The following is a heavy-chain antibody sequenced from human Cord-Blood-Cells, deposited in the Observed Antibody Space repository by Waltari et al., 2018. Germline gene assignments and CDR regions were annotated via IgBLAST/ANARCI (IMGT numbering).Heavy chain of an antibody. CDR3: ARGLAIAGAGNRGLGY. V-gene: IGHV4-34*01. Sequence: GQLQQWGPGRWNPPEPVPPTRPVHGVSFSGNYWSWSPTPPGKGLEWIGEINHSGSTNYNPSLKSRVTISVDTSKNQFSLKLSSVTAADTAVYYCARGLAIAGAGNRGLGYWGQGTLVTVSS. CDR1: GVSFSGNY. D-gene: IGHD6-13*01. CDR2: INHSGST. J-gene: IGHJ4*02.